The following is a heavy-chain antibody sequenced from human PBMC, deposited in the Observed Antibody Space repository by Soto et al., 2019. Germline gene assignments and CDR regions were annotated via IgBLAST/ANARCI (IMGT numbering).Heavy chain of an antibody. CDR2: INDYMTTI. CDR3: TRGGLEPFDF. CDR1: VFTFEKYW. J-gene: IGHJ4*02. D-gene: IGHD1-1*01. V-gene: IGHV3-74*01. Sequence: QPAGSPRLSCAASVFTFEKYWMHWVRQAPGKGLVWVSRINDYMTTINYADSVRGRFTISRDNTRNTLFLQMNSLTVEDTAVYYCTRGGLEPFDFLGQGDLVTVS.